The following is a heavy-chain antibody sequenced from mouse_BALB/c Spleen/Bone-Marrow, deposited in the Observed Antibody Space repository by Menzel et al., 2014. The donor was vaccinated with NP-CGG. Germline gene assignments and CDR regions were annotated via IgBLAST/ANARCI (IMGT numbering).Heavy chain of an antibody. V-gene: IGHV7-3*02. Sequence: EVKVVESGGGLVQPGGSLRLSCATSGFTFTDYYMSWVRRPPGKALEWLGFIRNKANGYTTEYSASVKGRFTISGDNSQSILYLQMNTLRAEDSATYYCARDDYYAMDYWGQGTSVTVSS. J-gene: IGHJ4*01. CDR2: IRNKANGYTT. CDR3: ARDDYYAMDY. CDR1: GFTFTDYY.